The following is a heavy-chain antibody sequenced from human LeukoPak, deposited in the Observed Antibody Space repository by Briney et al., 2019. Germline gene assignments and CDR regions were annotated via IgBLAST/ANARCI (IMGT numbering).Heavy chain of an antibody. J-gene: IGHJ4*02. D-gene: IGHD4-17*01. CDR2: IRGGGGST. V-gene: IGHV3-23*01. CDR3: AKGYSTVWEGFDY. CDR1: GFTFSNYA. Sequence: PGGSLRLSCAASGFTFSNYAMSWVRQAPGKGLDWVSAIRGGGGSTYYADSVKGRFTISRDNSKNTLYLQMNSLGAEDTAVYYCAKGYSTVWEGFDYWGRGTLVTVSS.